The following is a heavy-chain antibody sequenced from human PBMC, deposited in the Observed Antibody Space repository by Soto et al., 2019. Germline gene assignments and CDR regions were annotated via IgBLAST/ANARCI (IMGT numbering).Heavy chain of an antibody. CDR3: ARESSSTVTTGGGGSAKDY. CDR2: ISYDGTNR. CDR1: GLTSSNYA. J-gene: IGHJ4*02. Sequence: PGGSLRLSCAASGLTSSNYAMHWVRQAPGKGLEWVAFISYDGTNRCYPDSVKGRFTISRDNSKNMLYLQMNSLKTEDTAVYYCARESSSTVTTGGGGSAKDYWGQGTLVTVSS. D-gene: IGHD4-17*01. V-gene: IGHV3-30-3*01.